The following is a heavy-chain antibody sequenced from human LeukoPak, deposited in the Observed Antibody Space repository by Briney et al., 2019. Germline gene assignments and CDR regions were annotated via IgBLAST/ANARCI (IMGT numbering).Heavy chain of an antibody. J-gene: IGHJ4*02. CDR1: GGSISSYY. Sequence: SETLSLTCTVSGGSISSYYWSWIRQPAGKGLEWIGRIYTSGSTNHNPSLKSRVTISVDKSKNQFSLKLSSVTAADTAVYYCARDAEFYYYDSSGYRPRGVYFDYWGQGTLVTVSS. CDR2: IYTSGST. D-gene: IGHD3-22*01. CDR3: ARDAEFYYYDSSGYRPRGVYFDY. V-gene: IGHV4-4*07.